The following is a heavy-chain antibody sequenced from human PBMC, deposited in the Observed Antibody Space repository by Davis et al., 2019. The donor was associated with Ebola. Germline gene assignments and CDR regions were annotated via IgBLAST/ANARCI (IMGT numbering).Heavy chain of an antibody. CDR3: ARMTTVTKEGYYYYYGMDV. D-gene: IGHD4-17*01. V-gene: IGHV7-4-1*02. CDR2: INTNTGNP. CDR1: GYTFTSYA. Sequence: AASVKVSCKASGYTFTSYAMNWVRQAPGQGLEWMGWINTNTGNPTYAQGFTGRFVFSLDTSVSTAYLQISSLKAEDTAVYYCARMTTVTKEGYYYYYGMDVWGQGTTVTVSS. J-gene: IGHJ6*02.